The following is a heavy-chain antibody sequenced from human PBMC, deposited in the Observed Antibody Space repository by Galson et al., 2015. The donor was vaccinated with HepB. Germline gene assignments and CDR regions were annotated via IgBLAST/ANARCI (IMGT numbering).Heavy chain of an antibody. CDR1: GGSIRNNNYY. Sequence: ETLSLTCSVSGGSIRNNNYYWGWIRQPPGKGLEWIGSIYYSGTSHYNPSLQSRVTISVDTSTNQFSLKVTSLTAADTAVYYCARLKERGFGYGYWYFDLWGRGTLVTVSS. D-gene: IGHD5-18*01. CDR3: ARLKERGFGYGYWYFDL. V-gene: IGHV4-39*01. J-gene: IGHJ2*01. CDR2: IYYSGTS.